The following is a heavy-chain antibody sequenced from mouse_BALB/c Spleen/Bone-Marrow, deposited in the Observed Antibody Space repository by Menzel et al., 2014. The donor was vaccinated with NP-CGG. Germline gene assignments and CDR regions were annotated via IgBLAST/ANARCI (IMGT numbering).Heavy chain of an antibody. D-gene: IGHD2-3*01. J-gene: IGHJ1*01. CDR1: GYTFSSYW. V-gene: IGHV1-9*01. Sequence: QVQLQQPGAELMEPGASVKISCKATGYTFSSYWIEWVKQRPGHGLEWIGEILPGSGSTNYNEKFKGKATFTADTSSNTAYMQLSSLTSEDSAVYYCARWDGYWYFDVWGAGTTVTVSS. CDR2: ILPGSGST. CDR3: ARWDGYWYFDV.